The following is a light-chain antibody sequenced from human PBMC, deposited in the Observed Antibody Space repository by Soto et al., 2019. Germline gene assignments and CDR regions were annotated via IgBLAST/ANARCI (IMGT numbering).Light chain of an antibody. CDR2: EVS. V-gene: IGLV2-14*01. J-gene: IGLJ1*01. CDR3: SSYPSSSTLPFV. CDR1: SSDVGGYNY. Sequence: SALTQPAAGSGSPGQSITISCTGTSSDVGGYNYVSWYQQHPGKAPKLMIFEVSNRPSGVSNRFSGSKSGNTASLTLSGLQAEDEADYYCSSYPSSSTLPFVFGTGTKVTVX.